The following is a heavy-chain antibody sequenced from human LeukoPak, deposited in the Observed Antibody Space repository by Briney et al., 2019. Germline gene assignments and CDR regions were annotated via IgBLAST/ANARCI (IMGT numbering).Heavy chain of an antibody. Sequence: GGSLRLSCAASGFTFSSYGMSWVRQAPGKGLEWVASISSSTSYIYYADSVKGRFTTSRDNAKNSLYLQMNSLRAEDTAVYCCARSSGFLQDFWGQGALVTVSS. V-gene: IGHV3-21*01. D-gene: IGHD5-24*01. CDR1: GFTFSSYG. CDR3: ARSSGFLQDF. J-gene: IGHJ4*02. CDR2: ISSSTSYI.